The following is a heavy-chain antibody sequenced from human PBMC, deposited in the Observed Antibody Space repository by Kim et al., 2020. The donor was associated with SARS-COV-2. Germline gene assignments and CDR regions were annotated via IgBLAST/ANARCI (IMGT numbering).Heavy chain of an antibody. Sequence: GGSLRLSCAASGFTFSDYYMSWIRQAPGKGLEWVSYISSSSSYTNYADSVKGRFTISRDNAKNSLYLQMNSLRAEDTAVYYCARVGVVTAIHYFDYWGQGTLVTVSS. CDR3: ARVGVVTAIHYFDY. D-gene: IGHD2-21*02. CDR1: GFTFSDYY. V-gene: IGHV3-11*05. CDR2: ISSSSSYT. J-gene: IGHJ4*02.